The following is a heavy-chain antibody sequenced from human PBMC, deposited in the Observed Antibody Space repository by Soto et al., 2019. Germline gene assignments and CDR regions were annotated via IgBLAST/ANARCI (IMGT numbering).Heavy chain of an antibody. J-gene: IGHJ2*01. D-gene: IGHD1-26*01. CDR2: ISAYNGNT. V-gene: IGHV1-18*01. Sequence: QVQLVQSGAEVKKPGASVKVSCKASGYTFSIYGISWVRQAPGQGLEWMGWISAYNGNTKNAQKLQGRVTVTTDTSTSRAYMELRSLRSADTAVYYCASDLSGGTYPWFFDLWGRGTLVTVSS. CDR3: ASDLSGGTYPWFFDL. CDR1: GYTFSIYG.